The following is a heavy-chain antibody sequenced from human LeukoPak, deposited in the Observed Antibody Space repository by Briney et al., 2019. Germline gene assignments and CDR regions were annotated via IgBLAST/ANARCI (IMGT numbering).Heavy chain of an antibody. V-gene: IGHV3-66*01. D-gene: IGHD3-10*01. CDR2: IYSGGST. Sequence: GGSLRLSCAASGFTVSSNYMSWVRQAPGKGLEWVSVIYSGGSTYYADSVKGRFTISRDNSKNTLYLQMNSLRAEDTAVYYCARESVLLWLGGFDPWVQGTLVTVSS. J-gene: IGHJ5*02. CDR1: GFTVSSNY. CDR3: ARESVLLWLGGFDP.